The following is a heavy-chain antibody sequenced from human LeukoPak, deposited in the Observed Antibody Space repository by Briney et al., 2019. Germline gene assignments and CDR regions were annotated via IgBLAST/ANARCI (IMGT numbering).Heavy chain of an antibody. CDR3: ARDYQVYYDILTGPRYFDY. V-gene: IGHV3-21*01. CDR2: ISSSSSYI. Sequence: GGSLRLSCAASGFTFSSYSMNWVRQAPGKGLERVSSISSSSSYIYYADSVKGRFTISRDNAKNSLYLQMDSLRAEDTAVYYCARDYQVYYDILTGPRYFDYWGQGTLVTVSS. CDR1: GFTFSSYS. J-gene: IGHJ4*02. D-gene: IGHD3-9*01.